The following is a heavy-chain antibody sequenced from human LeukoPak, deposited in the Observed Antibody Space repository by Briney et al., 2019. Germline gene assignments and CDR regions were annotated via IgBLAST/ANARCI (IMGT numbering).Heavy chain of an antibody. V-gene: IGHV4-59*08. CDR2: IYYSGST. Sequence: PSETLSLTCTVSGGSISSYYWSWIRQPPGKGLEWIGHIYYSGSTNYNPSLKSRVTMSVDTSNRQLSLKLSSLTAADSAVYYCARRSTFENFFDYWGQGTPVTVSS. J-gene: IGHJ4*02. CDR1: GGSISSYY. D-gene: IGHD3-10*01. CDR3: ARRSTFENFFDY.